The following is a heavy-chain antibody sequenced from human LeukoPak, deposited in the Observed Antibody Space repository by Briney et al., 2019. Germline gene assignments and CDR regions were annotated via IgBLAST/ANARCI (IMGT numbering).Heavy chain of an antibody. J-gene: IGHJ6*02. CDR3: ARAIRYYYYGMDV. CDR1: GFTFSSYW. CDR2: IKQDGSEK. Sequence: GGSLRLSCAASGFTFSSYWMSWVRQAPGKGLEWVANIKQDGSEKYYVDSVKGRFTISRDNAKNSLYLQMNSLRAEDTAVYYCARAIRYYYYGMDVWGQGTTVTVSS. V-gene: IGHV3-7*03.